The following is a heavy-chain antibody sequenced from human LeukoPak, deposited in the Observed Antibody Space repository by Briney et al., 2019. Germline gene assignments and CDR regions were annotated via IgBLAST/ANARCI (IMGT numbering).Heavy chain of an antibody. Sequence: GESLKISCQGSGYSFTNYWIGWVRQMPGKGLEWMGVISPGDSGIRYSPSFQGQVTISVDKSISTAYLQWSSLKASDSAMYYCAAGGASAPWGQGTLVTVSS. V-gene: IGHV5-51*01. CDR1: GYSFTNYW. CDR3: AAGGASAP. CDR2: ISPGDSGI. D-gene: IGHD3-16*01. J-gene: IGHJ5*02.